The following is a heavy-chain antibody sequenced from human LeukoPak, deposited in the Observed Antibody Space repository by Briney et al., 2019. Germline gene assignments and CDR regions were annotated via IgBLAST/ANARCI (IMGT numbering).Heavy chain of an antibody. V-gene: IGHV3-48*03. D-gene: IGHD5-12*01. J-gene: IGHJ4*02. CDR2: ISKDGRTV. CDR3: ARGSYTGFDLYFDS. Sequence: GGSLRLYCAASGFSFSTQEMAWVRQAPGKGLEWVSYISKDGRTVYYADSVKGRFTISRDNTRNSLFLQLSSLSADDTAFYYCARGSYTGFDLYFDSWGQGTLVTISS. CDR1: GFSFSTQE.